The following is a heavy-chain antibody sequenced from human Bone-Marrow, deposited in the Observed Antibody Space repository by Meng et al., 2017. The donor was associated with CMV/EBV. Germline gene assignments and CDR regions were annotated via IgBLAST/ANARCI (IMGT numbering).Heavy chain of an antibody. Sequence: RLLSGDGVREPGASSKGGGKTSGYTVSYYYMDCGRQVDGQGLEWMVWVSSDGSDTTYAQKFRGRVTMTRDASVSTAYMELSGLTSDDTAVYFCVRSSGWSLFDYWGPGALVTVSS. J-gene: IGHJ4*02. D-gene: IGHD6-19*01. V-gene: IGHV1-2*02. CDR2: VSSDGSDT. CDR3: VRSSGWSLFDY. CDR1: GYTVSYYY.